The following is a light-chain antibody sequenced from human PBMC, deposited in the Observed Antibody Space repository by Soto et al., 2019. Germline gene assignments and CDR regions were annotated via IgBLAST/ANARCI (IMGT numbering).Light chain of an antibody. CDR1: QSVSRTY. CDR3: QQYNNSLWT. V-gene: IGKV3-20*01. CDR2: GAS. Sequence: EIVMTQSPATLSVSPGERAILACXXSQSVSRTYLAWYKQKPGQAPRXXIYGASSRATGIPDRFSGSGSGTDFTLTISRLEPEDFAVYYCQQYNNSLWTFGQGTKVDIK. J-gene: IGKJ1*01.